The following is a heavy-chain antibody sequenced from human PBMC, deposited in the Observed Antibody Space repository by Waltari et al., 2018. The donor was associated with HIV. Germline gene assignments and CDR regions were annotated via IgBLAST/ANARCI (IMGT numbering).Heavy chain of an antibody. CDR1: GYNFTSYY. V-gene: IGHV5-51*03. CDR3: ARLPYSSGWYFDN. D-gene: IGHD6-19*01. CDR2: FYPGDSDV. J-gene: IGHJ4*02. Sequence: EVQLVQSGAVMKKPGQSLRISCRAFGYNFTSYYVAWVRQMPGIGLQWMGIFYPGDSDVRYSPSCQGQVTISVDKSVNTAYLHWTRLKASDTAIYYCARLPYSSGWYFDNWGQGTLVTVSS.